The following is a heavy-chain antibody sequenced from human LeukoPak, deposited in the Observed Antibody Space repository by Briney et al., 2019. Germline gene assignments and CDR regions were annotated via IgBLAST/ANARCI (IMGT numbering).Heavy chain of an antibody. J-gene: IGHJ4*02. V-gene: IGHV4-59*12. CDR2: IYYSGST. Sequence: SPSETLSLTCSVSGGSISGYYWSWIRQPPGKGLEWIGYIYYSGSTNYNPSLKSRVTISVDTSKNQFSLKLSSVTTADTAVYYCARDQTRGVLRYSWMDYWGQGTLVTVSS. D-gene: IGHD3-9*01. CDR1: GGSISGYY. CDR3: ARDQTRGVLRYSWMDY.